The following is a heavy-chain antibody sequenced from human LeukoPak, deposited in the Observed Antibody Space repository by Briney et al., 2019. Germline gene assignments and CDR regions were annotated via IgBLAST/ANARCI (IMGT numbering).Heavy chain of an antibody. D-gene: IGHD3-10*01. J-gene: IGHJ6*03. CDR2: IRYNGNNQ. CDR1: GFTFNNYG. CDR3: AKDSAFYYIDV. V-gene: IGHV3-30*02. Sequence: GGSLRLSCAASGFTFNNYGMHWFRQAPGKGLEWVAFIRYNGNNQYYADSVKGRFTISRDNSKNTLYLQMNSLKGDDTAAYYCAKDSAFYYIDVWGKGTTVIISS.